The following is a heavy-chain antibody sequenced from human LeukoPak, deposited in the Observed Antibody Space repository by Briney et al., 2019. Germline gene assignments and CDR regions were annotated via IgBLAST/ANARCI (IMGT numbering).Heavy chain of an antibody. CDR3: AREGTGDVDY. J-gene: IGHJ4*02. V-gene: IGHV3-64*01. Sequence: PGGSLRLSCAASGFTLSSYAMHWVRQAPGKGLEYVSAISSNGGSTHYANSVKGRFTISRDNSKNTLYLQMGSLRAEDMAVYYCAREGTGDVDYWGQGTLVTVSS. CDR2: ISSNGGST. CDR1: GFTLSSYA. D-gene: IGHD7-27*01.